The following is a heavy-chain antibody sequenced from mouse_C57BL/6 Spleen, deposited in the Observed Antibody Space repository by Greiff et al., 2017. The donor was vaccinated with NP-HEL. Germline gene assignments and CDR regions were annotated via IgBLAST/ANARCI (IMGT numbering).Heavy chain of an antibody. CDR2: ISYDGSN. V-gene: IGHV3-6*01. CDR3: ARDGESSAYYFDY. Sequence: EVQLQESGPGLVKPSQSLSLTCSVTGYSITSGYYWNWIRQFPGNKLEWMGYISYDGSNNYNPSLKNRISITRDTSKNQFFLKLNSVTTEDTATYYCARDGESSAYYFDYWGQGTTLTVSS. D-gene: IGHD1-3*01. J-gene: IGHJ2*01. CDR1: GYSITSGYY.